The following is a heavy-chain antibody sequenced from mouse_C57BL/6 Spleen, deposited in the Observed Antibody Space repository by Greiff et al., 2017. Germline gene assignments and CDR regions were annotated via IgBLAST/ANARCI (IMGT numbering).Heavy chain of an antibody. V-gene: IGHV1-81*01. D-gene: IGHD3-1*01. CDR2: IYPRSGNT. CDR3: ARGGYEDWYFDV. Sequence: VKLMESGAELARPGASVKLSCKASGYTFTSYGISWVKQRTGQGLEWIGEIYPRSGNTYYNEKFKGKATLTADKSSSTAYMELRSLTSEDSAVYFCARGGYEDWYFDVWGTGTTVTVSS. CDR1: GYTFTSYG. J-gene: IGHJ1*03.